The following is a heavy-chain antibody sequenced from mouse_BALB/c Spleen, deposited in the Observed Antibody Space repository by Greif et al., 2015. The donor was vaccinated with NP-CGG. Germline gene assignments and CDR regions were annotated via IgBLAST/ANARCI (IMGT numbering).Heavy chain of an antibody. D-gene: IGHD2-14*01. CDR2: ISYSGST. CDR3: ARDYRYDGAMDY. Sequence: VQLKQSGPSLVKPSQTLSLTCSVSGDSITSGYWNWIRKFPGNKLEYMGYISYSGSTYYNPSLKSRISITRDTSKNQYYLQLNSVTTEDTATYYCARDYRYDGAMDYWGQGTSVTVSS. J-gene: IGHJ4*01. CDR1: GDSITSGY. V-gene: IGHV3-8*02.